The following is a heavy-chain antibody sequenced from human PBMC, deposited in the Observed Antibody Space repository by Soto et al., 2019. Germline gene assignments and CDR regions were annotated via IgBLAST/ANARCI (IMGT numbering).Heavy chain of an antibody. CDR1: GVSVNSDNYY. D-gene: IGHD6-6*01. V-gene: IGHV4-61*03. Sequence: SETLSLTCTVSGVSVNSDNYYWSWIRHPPGKGLEWIGHIYNTGSTTYNPSLKSRVTISLDTSRNRFSLSLNSVTAADTAVFYCAREYSNSPEAFDFWGRGTLVTVSS. CDR3: AREYSNSPEAFDF. J-gene: IGHJ4*02. CDR2: IYNTGST.